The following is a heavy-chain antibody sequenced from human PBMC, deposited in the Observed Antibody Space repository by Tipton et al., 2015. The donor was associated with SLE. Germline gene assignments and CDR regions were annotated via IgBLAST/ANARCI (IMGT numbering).Heavy chain of an antibody. CDR3: AGVLVYCTGGVCYYYYGMDV. CDR1: GGSISSSHW. D-gene: IGHD2-8*02. Sequence: TLSLTCAVSGGSISSSHWWSWVRQSPGKGLEWIGEVYHSGSTNYNPSLKSRVTISVDTSKNQFSLKLSSVTAADTAVYYCAGVLVYCTGGVCYYYYGMDVWGQGTTVTVSS. V-gene: IGHV4-4*02. CDR2: VYHSGST. J-gene: IGHJ6*02.